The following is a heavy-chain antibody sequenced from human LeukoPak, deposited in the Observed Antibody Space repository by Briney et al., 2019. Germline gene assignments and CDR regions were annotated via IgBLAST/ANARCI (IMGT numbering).Heavy chain of an antibody. J-gene: IGHJ5*02. Sequence: GGSLRLSCAASGFTFSSYAMSWVRQAPGKGLEWVSAISGSGGSTYYADSVKGRFTISRDNSKNTLYLQVNSLRAEDTAVYYCAKDPDYGDYVPHWFDPWGQGTLVTVSS. D-gene: IGHD4-17*01. V-gene: IGHV3-23*01. CDR2: ISGSGGST. CDR3: AKDPDYGDYVPHWFDP. CDR1: GFTFSSYA.